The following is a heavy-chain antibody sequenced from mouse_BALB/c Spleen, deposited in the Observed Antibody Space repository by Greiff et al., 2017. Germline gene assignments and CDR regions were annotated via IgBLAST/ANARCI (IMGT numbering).Heavy chain of an antibody. J-gene: IGHJ4*01. CDR2: ISSGGST. Sequence: EVKVVESGGGLVKPGGSLKLSCAASGFTFSSYAMSWVRQTPEKRLEWVASISSGGSTYYPDSVKGRFTISRDNARNILYLQMSSLRSEDTAMYYCARGGDGAMDYWGQGTSVTVSS. CDR1: GFTFSSYA. CDR3: ARGGDGAMDY. V-gene: IGHV5-6-5*01.